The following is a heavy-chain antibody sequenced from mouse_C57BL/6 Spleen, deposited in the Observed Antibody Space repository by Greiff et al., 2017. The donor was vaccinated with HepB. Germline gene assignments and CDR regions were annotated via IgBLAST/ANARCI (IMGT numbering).Heavy chain of an antibody. CDR2: INPNNGGT. V-gene: IGHV1-26*01. Sequence: VQLQQSGPELVKPGASVNISCKASGYTFTDYYMNWVKQSHGKSLEWIGDINPNNGGTSYNQKFKGKATLTVDKSSSTAYMELRSLTSEDSAVYYCANIGDYWGQGTTLTVSS. CDR3: ANIGDY. CDR1: GYTFTDYY. J-gene: IGHJ2*01.